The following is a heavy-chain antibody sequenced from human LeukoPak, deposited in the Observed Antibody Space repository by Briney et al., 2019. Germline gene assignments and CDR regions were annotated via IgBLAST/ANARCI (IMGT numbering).Heavy chain of an antibody. CDR2: INHSGST. Sequence: SETLSLTCAVYGGSFSGYYWSWIRQPPGKGLEWIGEINHSGSTNYNPSLKSRVTISVDTSKNQFSLKLSSVTAADTAVYYCAGDKWEPRYAFDIWGQGTMVTVSS. CDR1: GGSFSGYY. D-gene: IGHD1-26*01. J-gene: IGHJ3*02. V-gene: IGHV4-34*01. CDR3: AGDKWEPRYAFDI.